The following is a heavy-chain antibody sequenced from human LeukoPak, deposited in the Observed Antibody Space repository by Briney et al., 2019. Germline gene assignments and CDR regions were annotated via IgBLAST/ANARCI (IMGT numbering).Heavy chain of an antibody. CDR2: ISSSSSYT. CDR1: GFTFSDYY. Sequence: GGSLRLSCAASGFTFSDYYMSWIRQAPGKGLEWVSYISSSSSYTNYADSVKGRFTTSRDNAKNSLYLQMNSLRAEDTAVYYCAREGYYDSSGYYYFDYWGQGTLVTVSS. CDR3: AREGYYDSSGYYYFDY. D-gene: IGHD3-22*01. V-gene: IGHV3-11*06. J-gene: IGHJ4*02.